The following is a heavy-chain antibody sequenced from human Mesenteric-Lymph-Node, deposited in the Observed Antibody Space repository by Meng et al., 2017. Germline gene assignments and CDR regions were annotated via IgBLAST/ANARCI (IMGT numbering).Heavy chain of an antibody. CDR1: GDSFNSPDYY. D-gene: IGHD1-26*01. Sequence: QGQLEESGSGLVKPSQTLSLTCTVSGDSFNSPDYYWSWIRQPPEKGLEWIGYIYYSGSTYYNPSLKSRVSISGDTSNKQFSLKLTSVTAADTAVYYCARSPYSGSALPFFDYWGQGSLVTVSS. J-gene: IGHJ4*02. V-gene: IGHV4-30-4*01. CDR2: IYYSGST. CDR3: ARSPYSGSALPFFDY.